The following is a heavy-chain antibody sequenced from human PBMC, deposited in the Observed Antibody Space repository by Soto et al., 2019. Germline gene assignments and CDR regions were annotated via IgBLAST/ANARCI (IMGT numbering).Heavy chain of an antibody. D-gene: IGHD3-3*01. CDR1: GFSFSDDV. J-gene: IGHJ4*02. V-gene: IGHV3-33*01. Sequence: QMQLVESGGGVVQPGRSLRLSCAAYGFSFSDDVMHWVRQAPGTRLDWVEGMWYHGRDLFYADSVKGRFTISRDNSKNTLYLQMNRMRAEDTAVYYCASDQRRQSGNFIFDALAQGVLVTFAS. CDR2: MWYHGRDL. CDR3: ASDQRRQSGNFIFDA.